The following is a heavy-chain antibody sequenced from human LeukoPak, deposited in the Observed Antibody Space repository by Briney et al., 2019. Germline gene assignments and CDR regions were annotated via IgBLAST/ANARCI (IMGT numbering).Heavy chain of an antibody. CDR2: ISTRGTTI. J-gene: IGHJ3*02. Sequence: GGSLRLSCAASGFTFTNYEMNWVRQAPGKGRGWISYISTRGTTIHYADSVKGRFTISRDNAQNSVYLQMNSLRAEDTALYYCARDAEIVDTAIVTSHAFDIWGQGTMVTVSS. V-gene: IGHV3-48*03. D-gene: IGHD5-18*01. CDR1: GFTFTNYE. CDR3: ARDAEIVDTAIVTSHAFDI.